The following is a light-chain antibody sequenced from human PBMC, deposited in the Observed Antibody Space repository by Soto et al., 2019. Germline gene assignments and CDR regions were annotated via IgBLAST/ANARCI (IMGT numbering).Light chain of an antibody. CDR2: DAS. V-gene: IGKV1-13*02. J-gene: IGKJ1*01. CDR3: QQYSRLWS. CDR1: QGISSA. Sequence: AIQLTQSPSSLSASVGDRVTITCRASQGISSALAWYQQKPGKAPKLLIYDASSLESGVPSRFSGSGSGTEFTLTISSLQRDDFGTYYCQQYSRLWSFGQGTKVDTK.